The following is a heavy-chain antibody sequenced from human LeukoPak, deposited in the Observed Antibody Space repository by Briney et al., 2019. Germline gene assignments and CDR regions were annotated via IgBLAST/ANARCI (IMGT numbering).Heavy chain of an antibody. CDR2: MDPKSGNT. V-gene: IGHV1-8*01. CDR3: ARPLYCSNGICENWFDP. CDR1: GNTFSKYH. J-gene: IGHJ5*02. D-gene: IGHD2-8*01. Sequence: ASVKVSCKASGNTFSKYHINWVRQATGQGLEWMGWMDPKSGNTGYAQKFQGRVTMTRDTSISTAYMELSSLRSGDTAVYYCARPLYCSNGICENWFDPWGQGTLVTVSS.